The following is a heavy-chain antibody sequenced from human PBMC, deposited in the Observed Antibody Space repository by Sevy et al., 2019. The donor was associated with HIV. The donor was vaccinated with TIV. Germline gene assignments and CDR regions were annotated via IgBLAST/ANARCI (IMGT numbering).Heavy chain of an antibody. D-gene: IGHD2-21*01. V-gene: IGHV4-59*13. J-gene: IGHJ3*01. Sequence: SETLSLTCTVPGGSIRRYYWSWIRQPPGKGLEWIGYIYNSGNTNYNPSLKSRVTISVDTSKNQFSLRLSSVTAADTAVYYCARVFDSEGAFDLWGQGTMVTVSS. CDR3: ARVFDSEGAFDL. CDR2: IYNSGNT. CDR1: GGSIRRYY.